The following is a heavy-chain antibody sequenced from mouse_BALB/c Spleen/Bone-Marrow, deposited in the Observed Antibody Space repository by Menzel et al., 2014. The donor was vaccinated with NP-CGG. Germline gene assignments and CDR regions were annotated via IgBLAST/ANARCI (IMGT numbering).Heavy chain of an antibody. V-gene: IGHV1-31*01. Sequence: EVQLQQSGPELVKPGASVKISCKASGYSFTGYYMXWVKQXHVKXLXWIGRINPYNGATSYNQNFKDKASLTVDKSSSTAYMELHSLTSEDSAVYYCARGYGNYDYWYFDVGGAGTTVTVSS. J-gene: IGHJ1*01. CDR2: INPYNGAT. D-gene: IGHD2-1*01. CDR1: GYSFTGYY. CDR3: ARGYGNYDYWYFDV.